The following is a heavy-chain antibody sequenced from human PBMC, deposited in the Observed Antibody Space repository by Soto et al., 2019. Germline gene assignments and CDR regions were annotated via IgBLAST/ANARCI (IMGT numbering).Heavy chain of an antibody. J-gene: IGHJ6*02. CDR2: INHSGRT. D-gene: IGHD3-3*02. Sequence: SETLSLTCAVYGGSFSGYYWSWIRQPPGKGLEWIGEINHSGRTNYNPSLKSRVTISVDTSKNQFSLKLSSVTAADTAVYYCARGRSIWGVVIISEDNTDMDAWGQGAAVTVSS. CDR3: ARGRSIWGVVIISEDNTDMDA. CDR1: GGSFSGYY. V-gene: IGHV4-34*01.